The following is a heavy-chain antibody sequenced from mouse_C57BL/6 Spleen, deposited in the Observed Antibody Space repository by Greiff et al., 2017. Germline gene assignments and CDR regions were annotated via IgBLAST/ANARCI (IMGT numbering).Heavy chain of an antibody. J-gene: IGHJ1*03. V-gene: IGHV3-6*01. D-gene: IGHD1-1*01. CDR3: ARDDYYGSSYGYFDV. Sequence: ESGPGLVKPSQSLSLTCSVTGYSITSGYYWNWIRQFPGNKLEWMGYISYDGSNNYNPSLKNRISITRDTSKNQFFLKLNSVTTEDTATYHCARDDYYGSSYGYFDVWGTGTTVTVSS. CDR2: ISYDGSN. CDR1: GYSITSGYY.